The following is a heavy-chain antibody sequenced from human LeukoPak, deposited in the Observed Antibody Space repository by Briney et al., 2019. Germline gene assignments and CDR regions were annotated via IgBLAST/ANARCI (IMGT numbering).Heavy chain of an antibody. J-gene: IGHJ4*02. CDR3: ARTLGGYSYGYVGYYFDY. CDR2: INSDGSST. V-gene: IGHV3-74*01. Sequence: PGGSLRLSCAASGFTFSSYWMHWVRQAPGKGLVWVSRINSDGSSTSYADSVKGRFTISRDNAKNTLYLQMNSLRAEDTAVYYCARTLGGYSYGYVGYYFDYWGQGTLVTVSS. D-gene: IGHD5-18*01. CDR1: GFTFSSYW.